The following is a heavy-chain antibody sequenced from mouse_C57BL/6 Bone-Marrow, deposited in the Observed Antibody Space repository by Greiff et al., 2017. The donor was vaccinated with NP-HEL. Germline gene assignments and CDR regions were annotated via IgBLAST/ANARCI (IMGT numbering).Heavy chain of an antibody. V-gene: IGHV1-4*01. CDR3: ARSRYDYYFDY. Sequence: VQLMESGAELARPGASVKMSCKASGYTFTSYTMHWVKQRPGQGLEWIGYINPSSGYTKYNQKFKDKATLTADKSSSTAYMQLSSLTSEDSAVYYCARSRYDYYFDYWGKGTTLTVSS. CDR2: INPSSGYT. D-gene: IGHD2-4*01. CDR1: GYTFTSYT. J-gene: IGHJ2*01.